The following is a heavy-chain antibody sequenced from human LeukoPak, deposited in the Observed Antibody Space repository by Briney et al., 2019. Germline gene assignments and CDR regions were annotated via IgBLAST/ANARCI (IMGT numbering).Heavy chain of an antibody. V-gene: IGHV3-23*01. CDR2: ISGSGNST. Sequence: PGGSLRLSCAASGFTFHSYAMSWVRRAPGKGLEWVPSISGSGNSTYYADSVKGRFTISRDNSKNTLYLQMNSLRAEDTASYYCAKERVGATTSLRFDYWGQGTLVTVSS. CDR1: GFTFHSYA. D-gene: IGHD1-26*01. J-gene: IGHJ4*02. CDR3: AKERVGATTSLRFDY.